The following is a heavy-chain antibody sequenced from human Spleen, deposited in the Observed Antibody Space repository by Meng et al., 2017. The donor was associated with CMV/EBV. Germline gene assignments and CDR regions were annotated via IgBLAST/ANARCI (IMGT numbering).Heavy chain of an antibody. Sequence: TFTSSDITWVRQATGQGLEWMGWMNPNSGNTGYAQKFQGRVTMTRNTSISTAYMELSSLRSEDTAVYYCARGLGGYCSSSSCVFDPWGQGTLVTVSS. CDR1: TFTSSD. CDR2: MNPNSGNT. V-gene: IGHV1-8*01. J-gene: IGHJ5*02. D-gene: IGHD2-2*01. CDR3: ARGLGGYCSSSSCVFDP.